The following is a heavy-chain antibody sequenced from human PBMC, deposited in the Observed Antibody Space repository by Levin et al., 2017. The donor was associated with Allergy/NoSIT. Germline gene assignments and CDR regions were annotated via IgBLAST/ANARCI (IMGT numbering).Heavy chain of an antibody. CDR2: IYYSGST. D-gene: IGHD2-15*01. CDR3: ARASLGYCSGGSCDHGLLRYFDY. CDR1: GGSVSSGSYY. Sequence: SSETLSLTCTVSGGSVSSGSYYWSWIRQPPGKGLEWIGYIYYSGSTNYNPSLKSRVTISVDTSKNQFSLKLSSVTAADTAVYYCARASLGYCSGGSCDHGLLRYFDYWGQGTLVTVSS. J-gene: IGHJ4*02. V-gene: IGHV4-61*01.